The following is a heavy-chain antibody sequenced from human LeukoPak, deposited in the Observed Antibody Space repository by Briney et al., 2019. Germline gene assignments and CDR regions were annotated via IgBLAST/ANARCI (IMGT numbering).Heavy chain of an antibody. J-gene: IGHJ4*02. Sequence: ATVKVSCKAAGYTFSTYHITWVRQAPGQGLEWMGCIYPDNGNTIYAPKVQGRLTMTTDTSTTTAYMQLKSLRSDYTAVYYCARVRTYSYGSGSYYLDYYFDYWGLGTLVTVSS. CDR2: IYPDNGNT. D-gene: IGHD3-10*01. CDR1: GYTFSTYH. CDR3: ARVRTYSYGSGSYYLDYYFDY. V-gene: IGHV1-18*01.